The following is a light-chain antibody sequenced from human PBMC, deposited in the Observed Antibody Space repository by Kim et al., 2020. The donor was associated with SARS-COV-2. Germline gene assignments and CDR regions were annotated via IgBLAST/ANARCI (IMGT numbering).Light chain of an antibody. J-gene: IGLJ3*02. CDR3: SSYTSSSIWV. Sequence: GQSVTIACTGTSSDVGGYNYVSWYQQHPGKAPKLMIYDVSNRRSGVSNRFSGSKSGNTASLTISGLQAEDEADYYCSSYTSSSIWVFGGGTQLTVL. V-gene: IGLV2-14*03. CDR2: DVS. CDR1: SSDVGGYNY.